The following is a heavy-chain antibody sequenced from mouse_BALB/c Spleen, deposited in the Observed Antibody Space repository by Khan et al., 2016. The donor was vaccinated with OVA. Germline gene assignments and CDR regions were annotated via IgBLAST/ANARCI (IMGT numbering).Heavy chain of an antibody. V-gene: IGHV1-52*01. CDR3: ARNPFAY. CDR1: GYTFTNYW. CDR2: IDPYDSET. J-gene: IGHJ3*01. Sequence: QVQLQQPGTELVRPGTSVKLSCKASGYTFTNYWMNWIKQRPEQGLEWIGRIDPYDSETHYNQKFKDKAILTVDKSSNTAYMQLSSLTSKDSAVYYCARNPFAYWGQGTLVTVSA.